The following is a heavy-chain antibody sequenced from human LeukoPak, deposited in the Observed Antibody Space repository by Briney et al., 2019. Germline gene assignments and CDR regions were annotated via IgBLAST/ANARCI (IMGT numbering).Heavy chain of an antibody. CDR2: IDPSDSYT. J-gene: IGHJ4*02. D-gene: IGHD3-22*01. Sequence: GESLQISCKGSGYSFTSYWISWVRQMPEKGLEWMGWIDPSDSYTNYSPSFQGHVTISADKSISTAYLQWSSLKASDTAMYYCARVPYYYDSSGYSRPFDYWGQGTLVTVSS. V-gene: IGHV5-10-1*01. CDR3: ARVPYYYDSSGYSRPFDY. CDR1: GYSFTSYW.